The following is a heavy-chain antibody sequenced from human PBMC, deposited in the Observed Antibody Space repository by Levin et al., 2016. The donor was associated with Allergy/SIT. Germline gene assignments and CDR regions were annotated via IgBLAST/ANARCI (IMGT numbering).Heavy chain of an antibody. J-gene: IGHJ3*02. Sequence: GGSLRLSCAASGFTFSSYGMHWVRQAPGKGLEWVAVIWYDGSNKYYADSVKGRFTISRDNSKNTLYLQMNSLRAEDTAVYYCARERAGMDAFDIWGQGTMVTVSS. D-gene: IGHD1-1*01. CDR3: ARERAGMDAFDI. V-gene: IGHV3-33*01. CDR1: GFTFSSYG. CDR2: IWYDGSNK.